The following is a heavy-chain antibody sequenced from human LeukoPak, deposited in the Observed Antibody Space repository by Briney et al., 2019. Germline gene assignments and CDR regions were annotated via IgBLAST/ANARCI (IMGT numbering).Heavy chain of an antibody. CDR3: ARDEDSMVRGRTYYYYGMDV. CDR2: ISYDGSNK. D-gene: IGHD3-10*01. V-gene: IGHV3-30*04. J-gene: IGHJ6*02. Sequence: PGRSLRLSCAASGFTFSSYAMHWVRQAPGKGLEWVAVISYDGSNKYYADSVKGRFTISRDNSKNTLYLQMNSLRAEDTAVYYCARDEDSMVRGRTYYYYGMDVWGQGTTVTVSS. CDR1: GFTFSSYA.